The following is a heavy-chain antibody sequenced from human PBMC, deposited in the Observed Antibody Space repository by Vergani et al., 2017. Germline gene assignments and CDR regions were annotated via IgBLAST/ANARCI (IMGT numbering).Heavy chain of an antibody. D-gene: IGHD3-22*01. CDR3: ARLLYYYDSSGPLSDAFDI. Sequence: EVQLVESGGGLVKPGGSLRLSCAASGFSFSSYSLNWVRQAPGKGLEWVSSISSITSYIYYANSVKGRFTISRDNAKNSLYLQMNSLRAEDTAVYYCARLLYYYDSSGPLSDAFDIWGQGTMVTVSS. J-gene: IGHJ3*02. CDR2: ISSITSYI. CDR1: GFSFSSYS. V-gene: IGHV3-21*01.